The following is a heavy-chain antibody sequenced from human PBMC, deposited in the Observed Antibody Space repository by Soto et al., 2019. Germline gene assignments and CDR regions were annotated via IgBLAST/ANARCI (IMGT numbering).Heavy chain of an antibody. J-gene: IGHJ4*02. CDR3: ARGPADMVRGVFGEIDY. CDR1: GGTFSSYA. D-gene: IGHD3-10*01. Sequence: QVQLVQSGAEVKKPGSSVKVSCKASGGTFSSYAISWVRQAPGQGLEWMGGIIPIFGTANYAQKFQGRVTITADESTGTAYMGLGSLGSEDTAVYYCARGPADMVRGVFGEIDYWGQGTLVPVSS. V-gene: IGHV1-69*01. CDR2: IIPIFGTA.